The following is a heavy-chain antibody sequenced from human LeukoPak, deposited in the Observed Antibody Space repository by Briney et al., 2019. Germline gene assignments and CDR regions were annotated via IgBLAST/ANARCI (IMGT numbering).Heavy chain of an antibody. CDR2: ISGSGGST. Sequence: GGSLKLSCAASGFTFSSYAMSWVRQAPGKGLEWVSAISGSGGSTYYADSVKGRFTISRDNSKNTLYLQMNSLRAEDTAVYYCAKGEYYYGSGSYYHYYYYGMDVWAKGPRSPSP. J-gene: IGHJ6*02. D-gene: IGHD3-10*01. CDR1: GFTFSSYA. CDR3: AKGEYYYGSGSYYHYYYYGMDV. V-gene: IGHV3-23*01.